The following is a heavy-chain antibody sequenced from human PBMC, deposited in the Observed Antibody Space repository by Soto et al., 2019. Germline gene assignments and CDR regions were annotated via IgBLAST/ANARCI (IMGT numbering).Heavy chain of an antibody. D-gene: IGHD2-15*01. J-gene: IGHJ4*02. CDR2: ISGSGGNRT. Sequence: EVQLLESGGGLVQPGGSLRLSCAASGFTFSTYAMSWVRQAPGKGLERVSAISGSGGNRTFYGDSVKGRFTISRDNTKNTLDLQMNSLGAEDTAEYYCDKGGGSCCFDNWGQGNMVTVSS. CDR1: GFTFSTYA. V-gene: IGHV3-23*01. CDR3: DKGGGSCCFDN.